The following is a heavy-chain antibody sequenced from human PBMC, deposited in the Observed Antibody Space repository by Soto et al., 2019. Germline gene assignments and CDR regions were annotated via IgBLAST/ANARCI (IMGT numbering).Heavy chain of an antibody. CDR2: IWYDGSNK. Sequence: GGSLRLSCAASGFTFSSYGMHWVRQAPGKGLEWVAVIWYDGSNKYYADSVKGRFTISRDNSKNTLYLQMNSLRAEDTAVYYCATLSRDITDDYYYYMDVWGKGTTVTVSS. J-gene: IGHJ6*03. CDR1: GFTFSSYG. V-gene: IGHV3-33*01. D-gene: IGHD5-12*01. CDR3: ATLSRDITDDYYYYMDV.